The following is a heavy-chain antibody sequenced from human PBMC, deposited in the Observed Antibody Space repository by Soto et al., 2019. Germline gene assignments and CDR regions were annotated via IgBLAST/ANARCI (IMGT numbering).Heavy chain of an antibody. CDR3: ARADWNSHGSYYYGMDV. Sequence: SQTLSLTCAISGDSVSSNSAAWNWIRQSPSRGLEWLGRTYYRSKWYNDYAVSVKSRITINPDTSKNQFSLQLNSVTPEDTAVYYRARADWNSHGSYYYGMDVWGQGTKVTVSS. CDR1: GDSVSSNSAA. D-gene: IGHD1-7*01. J-gene: IGHJ6*02. CDR2: TYYRSKWYN. V-gene: IGHV6-1*01.